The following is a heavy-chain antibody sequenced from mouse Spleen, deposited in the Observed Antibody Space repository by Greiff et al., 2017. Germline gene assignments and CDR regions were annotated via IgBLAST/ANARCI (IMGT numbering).Heavy chain of an antibody. D-gene: IGHD2-14*01. V-gene: IGHV5-12-1*01. CDR3: ARHEGDRYDVLYYYAMDY. Sequence: EVQRVESGGGLVKPGGSLKLSCAASGFAFSSYDMSWVRQTPEKRLEWVAYISSGGGSTYYPDTVKGRFTISRDNAKNTLYLQMSSLKSEDTAMYYCARHEGDRYDVLYYYAMDYWGQGTSVTVSS. CDR1: GFAFSSYD. CDR2: ISSGGGST. J-gene: IGHJ4*01.